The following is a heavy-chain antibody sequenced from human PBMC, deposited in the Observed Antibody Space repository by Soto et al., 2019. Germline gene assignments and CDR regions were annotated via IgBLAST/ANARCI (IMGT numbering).Heavy chain of an antibody. D-gene: IGHD1-20*01. V-gene: IGHV4-39*01. CDR1: GGSISGSYYY. J-gene: IGHJ4*02. CDR3: ASSQKGYNWNYFDH. Sequence: SETLSLTCAVSGGSISGSYYYWGWLRQSPGRGPEWIGSVFYTGFTSYNPSLESRVSVSVDTSRNQFSLKVSAVTAADTAVYYCASSQKGYNWNYFDHWGQGALVTVSS. CDR2: VFYTGFT.